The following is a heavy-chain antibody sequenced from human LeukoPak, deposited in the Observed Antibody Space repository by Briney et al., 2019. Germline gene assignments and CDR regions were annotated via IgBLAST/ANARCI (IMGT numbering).Heavy chain of an antibody. CDR3: ARVPDYDTAFDI. CDR2: IYTSGST. J-gene: IGHJ3*02. V-gene: IGHV4-4*07. D-gene: IGHD4-17*01. CDR1: GGSINNYY. Sequence: SETLSLTCTVSGGSINNYYWSWIRQPAGKGLEWIGRIYTSGSTNYNPSLKSRVTMSLDTSKNQFSLKLSSVTAADTAVYYCARVPDYDTAFDIWGQGTMVTVSS.